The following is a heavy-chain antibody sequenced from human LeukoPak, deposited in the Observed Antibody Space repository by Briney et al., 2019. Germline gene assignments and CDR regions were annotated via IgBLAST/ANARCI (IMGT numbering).Heavy chain of an antibody. J-gene: IGHJ4*02. CDR1: NGPINTYQ. CDR3: ARHSYYSPFDY. D-gene: IGHD3-10*01. CDR2: IHYSGSA. V-gene: IGHV4-59*08. Sequence: NPSETLSLTCTVSNGPINTYQWSWIRQPPGKGLEWIGNIHYSGSANYNTSLKSRVTISVDTSKNQFSLKLSSVTAADTAVYYCARHSYYSPFDYWGQGTLVTVSS.